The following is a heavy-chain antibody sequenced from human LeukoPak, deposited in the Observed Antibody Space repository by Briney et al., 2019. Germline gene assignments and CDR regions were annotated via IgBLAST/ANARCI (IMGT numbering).Heavy chain of an antibody. CDR2: INPNSGGT. V-gene: IGHV1-2*02. D-gene: IGHD2-15*01. CDR1: GYTFTGYY. J-gene: IGHJ6*03. Sequence: ASVKVSCKASGYTFTGYYMHWVRQAPGRGLEWMGWINPNSGGTNYAQKFQGRVTMTRDTSTSTAYMELSRLRSDDTAVYYCAREVGSPSEAYMDVWGKGTTVTVSS. CDR3: AREVGSPSEAYMDV.